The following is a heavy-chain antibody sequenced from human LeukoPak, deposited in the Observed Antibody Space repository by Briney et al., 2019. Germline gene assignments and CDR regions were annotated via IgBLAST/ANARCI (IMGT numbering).Heavy chain of an antibody. CDR3: AKPSIFHREGAYFES. J-gene: IGHJ4*02. CDR2: IIPIIDIA. CDR1: GGTFTSSA. Sequence: ASVKVSCKASGGTFTSSAISWVRQAPGQGLEWMGRIIPIIDIANYAQRFQGRVTITADKSTDTSYMELSSLRSEDTAVYFCAKPSIFHREGAYFESWGQGTLVTVSS. D-gene: IGHD3-3*02. V-gene: IGHV1-69*04.